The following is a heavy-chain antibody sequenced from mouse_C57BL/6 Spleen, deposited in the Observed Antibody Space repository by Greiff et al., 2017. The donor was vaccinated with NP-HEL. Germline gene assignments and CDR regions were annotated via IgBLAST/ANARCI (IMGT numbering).Heavy chain of an antibody. CDR1: GYTFTSYW. V-gene: IGHV1-61*01. CDR2: IYPSDSET. CDR3: ARDDYGNYIFGY. D-gene: IGHD2-1*01. Sequence: VQLQQPGAELVRPGSSVKLSCKASGYTFTSYWMDWVKQRPGQGLEWIGNIYPSDSETHYNQKFKDKATLTVDKSSSTAYMQLSSLTSEDSAVYYCARDDYGNYIFGYWGQGTTLTVSS. J-gene: IGHJ2*01.